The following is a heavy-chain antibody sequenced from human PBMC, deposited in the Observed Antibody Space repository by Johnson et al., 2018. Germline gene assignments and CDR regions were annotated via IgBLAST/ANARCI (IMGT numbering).Heavy chain of an antibody. CDR3: ARGGARRDGYTPSGYYYYYGMDV. Sequence: LVETGGGLVKPGGSLRLSCAASGFTFSSYSMNWVRQAPGKGLEWVSSISSSSSYIYYADSVKGRFTISRDNAKNSLYLQMNSLRAEDTAVYYCARGGARRDGYTPSGYYYYYGMDVWGQGTTVTVSS. D-gene: IGHD5-24*01. CDR2: ISSSSSYI. V-gene: IGHV3-21*01. J-gene: IGHJ6*02. CDR1: GFTFSSYS.